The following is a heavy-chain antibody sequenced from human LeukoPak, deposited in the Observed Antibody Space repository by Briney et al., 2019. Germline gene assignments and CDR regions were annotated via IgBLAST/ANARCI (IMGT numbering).Heavy chain of an antibody. CDR1: GFTFSSYW. D-gene: IGHD1-1*01. CDR3: ARPLWATGTTGDWFDP. CDR2: INSDGSTT. V-gene: IGHV3-74*01. J-gene: IGHJ5*02. Sequence: GGSLRLSCAASGFTFSSYWMHWVRQAPGKGLVWVSRINSDGSTTSYADSVKGRFTISRDNAKNTLYLQMNSLRAEDTAVYYCARPLWATGTTGDWFDPWGQGTLDTVSS.